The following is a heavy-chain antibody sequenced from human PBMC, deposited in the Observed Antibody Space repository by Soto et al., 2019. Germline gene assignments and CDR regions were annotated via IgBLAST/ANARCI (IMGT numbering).Heavy chain of an antibody. J-gene: IGHJ4*02. Sequence: EVQLLESGGGLVQPGGSLRLSCAASGFTFSNYAMSWVRQTPGKGLEWVSTISGGGGNTYYPDSVKGRFTISRDNATDTVYLRMSRLRAGDTAIYYCAKERLGRGADYWGQGALVTVTS. CDR2: ISGGGGNT. CDR1: GFTFSNYA. CDR3: AKERLGRGADY. V-gene: IGHV3-23*01.